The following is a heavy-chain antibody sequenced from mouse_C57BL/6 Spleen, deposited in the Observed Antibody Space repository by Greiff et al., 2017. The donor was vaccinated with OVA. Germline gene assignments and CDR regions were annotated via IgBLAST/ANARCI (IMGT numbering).Heavy chain of an antibody. CDR2: IYPGSGNT. D-gene: IGHD3-2*02. V-gene: IGHV1-76*01. CDR1: GYTFPDYY. CDR3: ARWMPTAQATFMDY. J-gene: IGHJ4*01. Sequence: VQLQQSGAELVRPGASVKLSCKASGYTFPDYYINWVKQRPGQGLEWIARIYPGSGNTYYNEKFKGKATLTAEKAYSTAYMQLSSLTSEDSAVYFGARWMPTAQATFMDYWGQGTSVTVSS.